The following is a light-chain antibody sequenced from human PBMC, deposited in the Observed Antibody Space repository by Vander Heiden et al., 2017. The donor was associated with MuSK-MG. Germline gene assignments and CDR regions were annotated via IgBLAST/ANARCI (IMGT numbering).Light chain of an antibody. CDR2: DAS. CDR3: QQYNSYCT. V-gene: IGKV1-5*01. J-gene: IGKJ1*01. CDR1: QSISSW. Sequence: DIQMTQSPSTLSASVGDRVTIPCRASQSISSWLAWYQQKPGKAPKLLIYDASSLESGVPSRFSGSGSGTEFTLTISSLQPDDFATYYCQQYNSYCTFGQGTKVEIK.